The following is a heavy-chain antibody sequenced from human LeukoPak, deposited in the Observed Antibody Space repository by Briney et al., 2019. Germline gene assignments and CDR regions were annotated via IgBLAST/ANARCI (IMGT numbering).Heavy chain of an antibody. CDR3: AKDRGEGGYSYGYPSWGFDY. CDR1: GFTFDDYA. CDR2: ISWDGGST. D-gene: IGHD5-18*01. J-gene: IGHJ4*02. V-gene: IGHV3-43D*03. Sequence: GGSLRLSCAASGFTFDDYAMHWVRQAPGKGLEWVSLISWDGGSTYYADSVKGRFTISRDNSKNSLYLQMNSLRAEDTALYYCAKDRGEGGYSYGYPSWGFDYWGQGTLVTVSS.